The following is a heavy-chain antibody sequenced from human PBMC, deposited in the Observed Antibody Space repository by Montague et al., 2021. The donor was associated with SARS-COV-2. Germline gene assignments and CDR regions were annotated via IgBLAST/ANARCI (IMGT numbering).Heavy chain of an antibody. V-gene: IGHV4-31*03. CDR2: IYYSGST. D-gene: IGHD2-8*01. CDR1: GGSISSGGYY. CDR3: ARATGFLVLLVYVMGAFDS. J-gene: IGHJ3*02. Sequence: TLSLTCTVSGGSISSGGYYWGWIRQHPGKGLEWIGYIYYSGSTYYNPSLKSRVTLSVDTSKNQFSLKLSSVTAADTAVYYCARATGFLVLLVYVMGAFDSWGQGTMVTVSS.